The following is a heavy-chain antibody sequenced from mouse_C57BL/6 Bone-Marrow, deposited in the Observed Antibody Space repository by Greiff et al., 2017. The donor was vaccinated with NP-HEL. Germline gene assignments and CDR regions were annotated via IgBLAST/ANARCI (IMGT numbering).Heavy chain of an antibody. Sequence: VQLQQSGPELVKPGASVKIPCKASGYTFTDYNMDLVKQSHGKSLEWIGDINPNNGGTIYNQKFKGKATLTVDKSSSTAYMELRSLTSEDTAVYYCAIYYYGSSHWYFDVWGTGTTVTVSS. D-gene: IGHD1-1*01. V-gene: IGHV1-18*01. CDR3: AIYYYGSSHWYFDV. CDR2: INPNNGGT. J-gene: IGHJ1*03. CDR1: GYTFTDYN.